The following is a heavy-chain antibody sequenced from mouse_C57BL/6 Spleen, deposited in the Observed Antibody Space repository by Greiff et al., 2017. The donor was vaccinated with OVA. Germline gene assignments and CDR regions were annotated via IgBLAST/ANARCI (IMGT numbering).Heavy chain of an antibody. J-gene: IGHJ1*03. CDR1: GFTFSDYG. CDR2: ISSGSSTI. Sequence: EVMLVESGGGLVKPGGSLKLSCAASGFTFSDYGMHWVRQAPEKGLEWVAYISSGSSTIYYADTVKGRFTISRDNAKNTLFLQMTSLRSEDTAMYYCARPGAHWYFDVWGTGTTVTVSS. CDR3: ARPGAHWYFDV. V-gene: IGHV5-17*01.